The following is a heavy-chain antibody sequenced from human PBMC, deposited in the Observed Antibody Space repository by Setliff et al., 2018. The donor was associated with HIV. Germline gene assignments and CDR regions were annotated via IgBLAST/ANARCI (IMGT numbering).Heavy chain of an antibody. CDR1: GGSISSDNYY. V-gene: IGHV4-61*09. Sequence: SETLSLTCTVSGGSISSDNYYWSWIRQPAGKGLEWIGHIYTSGSTNYNPSLKSRVTIPLDTSKNQFSLKLSSVAAADTAVYYCARDARWLQFPYFDYWGQGTLVTVSS. CDR2: IYTSGST. D-gene: IGHD5-12*01. CDR3: ARDARWLQFPYFDY. J-gene: IGHJ4*01.